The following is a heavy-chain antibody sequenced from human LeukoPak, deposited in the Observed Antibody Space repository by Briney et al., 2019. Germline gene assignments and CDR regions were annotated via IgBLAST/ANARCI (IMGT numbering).Heavy chain of an antibody. J-gene: IGHJ3*02. CDR3: ARDARIICTDWVPFDI. V-gene: IGHV4-59*01. CDR1: GGSFSRYY. D-gene: IGHD2-8*01. Sequence: PSETLSLTCAVYGGSFSRYYWTWIRQPPGKGLEWIGYIYYSGSTNYNPSLKSRVTISLDTSKNQFSLKLSSVTAADSAVYYCARDARIICTDWVPFDIWGQGTMVTVSS. CDR2: IYYSGST.